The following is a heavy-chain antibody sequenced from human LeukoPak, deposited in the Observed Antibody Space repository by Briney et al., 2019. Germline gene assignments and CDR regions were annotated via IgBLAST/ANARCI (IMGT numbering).Heavy chain of an antibody. CDR2: IYSGGST. CDR1: GFTFSSYS. CDR3: ARDRRLDS. D-gene: IGHD4-11*01. V-gene: IGHV3-53*01. Sequence: GGSLRLSCAASGFTFSSYSMNWVRQAPGKGLEWVSVIYSGGSTYYADSVKGRFTISRDNSKNTLYLQMNSLRAEDTAVYYCARDRRLDSWGQGTLVTVSS. J-gene: IGHJ4*02.